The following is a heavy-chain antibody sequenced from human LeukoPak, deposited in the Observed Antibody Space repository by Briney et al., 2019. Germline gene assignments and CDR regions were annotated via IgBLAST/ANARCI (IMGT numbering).Heavy chain of an antibody. Sequence: GGSLRLSCAASGFTFSSYSMNWVRQAPGKGLEWVSSISSSSNYIYYADSVKGRFTISRDNAKNSLYLQMNSLRAEDTAVYYCAREAIFGVVIVDAFDIWGQGTMVTVSS. D-gene: IGHD3-3*01. V-gene: IGHV3-21*01. CDR1: GFTFSSYS. CDR3: AREAIFGVVIVDAFDI. J-gene: IGHJ3*02. CDR2: ISSSSNYI.